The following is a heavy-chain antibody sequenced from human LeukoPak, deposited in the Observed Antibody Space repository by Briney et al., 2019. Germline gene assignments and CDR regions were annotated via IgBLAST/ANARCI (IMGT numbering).Heavy chain of an antibody. CDR1: GGSISSYY. Sequence: PSETLSLTCTVSGGSISSYYWSWIRQPPGKGLEWIGYIYYSGSTNYNPSLKSRVTISVDTSKNQFSLKLSSVTAADTAVYYCAREEYSSSPLFDYWGQGTLVTVSS. CDR2: IYYSGST. D-gene: IGHD6-6*01. J-gene: IGHJ4*02. V-gene: IGHV4-59*01. CDR3: AREEYSSSPLFDY.